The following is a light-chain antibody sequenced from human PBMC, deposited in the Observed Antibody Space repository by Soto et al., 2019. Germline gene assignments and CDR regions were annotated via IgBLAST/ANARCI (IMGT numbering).Light chain of an antibody. CDR3: HQFTSYPLT. CDR1: QGINSA. Sequence: AIQLTQSPSPLSASVGDRVTITCRASQGINSALAWYQQKPGKAPKLLIYDASSLESGVPSRFTGSGSGTDFTLTISSLQPEDFATYYCHQFTSYPLTFGGGTKVEIK. J-gene: IGKJ4*01. CDR2: DAS. V-gene: IGKV1-13*02.